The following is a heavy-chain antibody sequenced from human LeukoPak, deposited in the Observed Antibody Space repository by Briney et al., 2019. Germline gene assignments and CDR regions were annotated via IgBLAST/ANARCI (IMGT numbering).Heavy chain of an antibody. Sequence: PSETLSLTCSVSGGSIISYYWSWIRQPPGKGLEWIGYNYYTGSTNSNPSLKSRVTISVDTSKNQFSLRLTSVTAADTAVYYCARGYYYDYSGPDFDYWGQGTLVTVSS. CDR1: GGSIISYY. CDR3: ARGYYYDYSGPDFDY. CDR2: NYYTGST. D-gene: IGHD3-22*01. J-gene: IGHJ4*02. V-gene: IGHV4-59*01.